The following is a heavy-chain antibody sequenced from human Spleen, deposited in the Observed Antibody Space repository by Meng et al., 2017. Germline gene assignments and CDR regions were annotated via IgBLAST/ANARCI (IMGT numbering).Heavy chain of an antibody. CDR3: AREVRDGYNHDAFDI. Sequence: ESLKISCTVSGYSISSGYYWGWIRQPPGKGLEWIGSIYHSGSTYYNPSLKSRVTISVDTSKNQLSLKLSSLTAADTAVYYCAREVRDGYNHDAFDIWGQGTMVTVSS. V-gene: IGHV4-38-2*02. J-gene: IGHJ3*02. CDR1: GYSISSGYY. CDR2: IYHSGST. D-gene: IGHD5-24*01.